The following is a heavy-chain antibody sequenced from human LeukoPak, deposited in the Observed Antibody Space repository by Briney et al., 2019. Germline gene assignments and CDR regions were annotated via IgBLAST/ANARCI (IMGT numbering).Heavy chain of an antibody. CDR1: GGSFSGYY. J-gene: IGHJ3*02. Sequence: SETLSLTCAVYGGSFSGYYWSWIRQPPGKGLEWIGEINHSGSTNYNPSLKSRVTISVDTSKNQFSLKLSSVTAADTAVYYCARLWVGATFPLIWGQGTMVTVSS. CDR2: INHSGST. V-gene: IGHV4-34*01. CDR3: ARLWVGATFPLI. D-gene: IGHD1-26*01.